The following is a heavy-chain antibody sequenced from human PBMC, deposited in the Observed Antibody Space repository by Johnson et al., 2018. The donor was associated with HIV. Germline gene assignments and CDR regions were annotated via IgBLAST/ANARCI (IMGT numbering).Heavy chain of an antibody. CDR1: GFTFSSYA. CDR2: ISYDGSNK. D-gene: IGHD1-7*01. Sequence: QVQLVESGGGVDQPGRSLRLSCAASGFTFSSYAMHWVRQAPGKGLEWVAVISYDGSNKYYADSVKGRFTISRDNSKNTLYLQMNSLRAEDTAVYYCARDRIPYNWNYEGDAFDIWGQGTMVTVSS. CDR3: ARDRIPYNWNYEGDAFDI. J-gene: IGHJ3*02. V-gene: IGHV3-30*04.